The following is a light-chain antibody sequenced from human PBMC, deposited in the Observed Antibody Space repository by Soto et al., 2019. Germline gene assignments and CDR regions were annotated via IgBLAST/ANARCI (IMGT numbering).Light chain of an antibody. J-gene: IGKJ5*01. V-gene: IGKV3-15*01. CDR3: QQYNNWPPA. Sequence: EIVMTPSPSTMSVFVGERAPLSCRASQSVSNNLAWYQQKPGQAPRLLIYGASTRATGIPARFSGSGSGTEFTLTISSLQSEDFAVYYCQQYNNWPPAFGQGTRLEIK. CDR1: QSVSNN. CDR2: GAS.